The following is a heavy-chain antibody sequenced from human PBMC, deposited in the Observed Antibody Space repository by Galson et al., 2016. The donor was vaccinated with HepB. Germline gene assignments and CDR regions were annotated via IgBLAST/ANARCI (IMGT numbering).Heavy chain of an antibody. D-gene: IGHD6-13*01. CDR2: ITSTSAYR. CDR3: ARGSRDFSSWPFYFDS. J-gene: IGHJ4*02. Sequence: SLRLSCAASGFTFNDYYVSWIRQAPGKGLECVSFITSTSAYRYYADSVKGRFTISRDNAKNSLYLQMNGLRAEDTAVYYCARGSRDFSSWPFYFDSWGQGTLVTVSS. V-gene: IGHV3-11*06. CDR1: GFTFNDYY.